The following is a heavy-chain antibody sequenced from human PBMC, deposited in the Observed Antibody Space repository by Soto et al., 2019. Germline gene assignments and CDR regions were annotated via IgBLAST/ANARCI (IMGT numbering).Heavy chain of an antibody. CDR1: GGSISSGGYS. Sequence: SETLSLTCDVSGGSISSGGYSWSWIRQPPGKGLEWIGYIYHSGSTYYNPSLKSRISISVDSSKNQFSLKLNSVTAADTAVYYCARVGLGTTGFDFWGQGTLVTVSS. CDR3: ARVGLGTTGFDF. J-gene: IGHJ4*02. V-gene: IGHV4-30-2*01. D-gene: IGHD1-7*01. CDR2: IYHSGST.